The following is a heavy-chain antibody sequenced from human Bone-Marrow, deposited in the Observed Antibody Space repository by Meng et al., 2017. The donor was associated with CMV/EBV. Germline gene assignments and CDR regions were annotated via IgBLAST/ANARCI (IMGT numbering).Heavy chain of an antibody. CDR2: ISSSSSYI. CDR3: ARPSYSSSWYQFDY. CDR1: GFTFSSYS. D-gene: IGHD6-13*01. V-gene: IGHV3-21*01. Sequence: GGSLRLSCAASGFTFSSYSMNWVRQAPGKGLEWVSSISSSSSYIYYADSVKGRFTISRDNAKNSLCLQMNSLRAEDTAVYYCARPSYSSSWYQFDYWGQGTLVTVSS. J-gene: IGHJ4*02.